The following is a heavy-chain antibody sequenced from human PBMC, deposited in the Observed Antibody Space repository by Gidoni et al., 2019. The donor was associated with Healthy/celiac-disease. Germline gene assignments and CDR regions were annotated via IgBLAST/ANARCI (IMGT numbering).Heavy chain of an antibody. Sequence: QVQLVQSGAEVKKPGVSVKVSCKASGYTFTSYYMHWVRQAPGQGLEWMGIINRSGGSTSYAQKFQGRVTMTRDTSTSTVYMELSSLRSEDTAVYYCAREGGEPYFDYWGQGTLVTVSS. CDR1: GYTFTSYY. CDR3: AREGGEPYFDY. V-gene: IGHV1-46*03. J-gene: IGHJ4*02. CDR2: INRSGGST. D-gene: IGHD2-15*01.